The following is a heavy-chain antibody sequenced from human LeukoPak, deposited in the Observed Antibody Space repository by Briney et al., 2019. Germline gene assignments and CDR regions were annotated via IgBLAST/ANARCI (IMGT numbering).Heavy chain of an antibody. CDR1: GGSISSSSYY. Sequence: SQTLSLTCTVSGGSISSSSYYWGWIRQPPGKGLEWIGSIYYSGSTYYNPSLKSRVTISVDTSKNQFSLKLSSVTAADTAVYCCARTVLYSFFDYWGQGTLVTVSS. J-gene: IGHJ4*02. CDR2: IYYSGST. V-gene: IGHV4-39*07. D-gene: IGHD5-18*01. CDR3: ARTVLYSFFDY.